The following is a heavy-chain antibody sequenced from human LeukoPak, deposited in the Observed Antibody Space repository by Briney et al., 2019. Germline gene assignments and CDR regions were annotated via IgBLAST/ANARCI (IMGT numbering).Heavy chain of an antibody. CDR2: ISSTGSII. V-gene: IGHV3-48*03. CDR1: GFSFSSYE. J-gene: IGHJ4*02. CDR3: ARGIGSSNWPLAL. Sequence: PGGSLRLSCAASGFSFSSYEMNWVRQAPGKGLEWVAYISSTGSIIYYADSVKGRFTISRDNAKNSLYLQMNSLRAEDTAVYYCARGIGSSNWPLALWGQGTLVTVSS. D-gene: IGHD6-13*01.